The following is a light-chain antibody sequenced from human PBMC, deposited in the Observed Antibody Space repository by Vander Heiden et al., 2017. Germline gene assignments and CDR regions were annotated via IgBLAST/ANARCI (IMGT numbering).Light chain of an antibody. Sequence: EIVMTQSPATLSVSPGERATLPCRASQTVSSNLAWYQQKPGQAPRLLIYGASTRAAGIPARFSGSGSGTEFTLSISSLQSEDFAVYCCQQYNNWPGTFGGGTKVEIK. CDR2: GAS. CDR3: QQYNNWPGT. CDR1: QTVSSN. J-gene: IGKJ4*01. V-gene: IGKV3-15*01.